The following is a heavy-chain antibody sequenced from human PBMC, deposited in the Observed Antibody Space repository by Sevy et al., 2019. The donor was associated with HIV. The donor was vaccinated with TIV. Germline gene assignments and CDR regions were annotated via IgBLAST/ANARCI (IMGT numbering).Heavy chain of an antibody. Sequence: GGSLRLSCVGSGFTFEDYALHWVRQAPGKGLEWVSGISWNSGSLDYADAVRGRFTIFRDNAKKTLYLQMDSVRSEDTALYHCVKAPMTGAAAFFDFWGQRTAITVSS. CDR2: ISWNSGSL. CDR1: GFTFEDYA. CDR3: VKAPMTGAAAFFDF. D-gene: IGHD6-19*01. J-gene: IGHJ4*02. V-gene: IGHV3-9*01.